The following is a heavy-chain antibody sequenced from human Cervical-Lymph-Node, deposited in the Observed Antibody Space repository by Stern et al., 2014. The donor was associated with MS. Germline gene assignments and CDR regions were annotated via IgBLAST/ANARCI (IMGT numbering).Heavy chain of an antibody. D-gene: IGHD1-1*01. Sequence: VQLVESGAEVKNPGSSVKVACMASGGTFSNYGVSWVRQAPGQGLDWMGGTILICGTTQYAQKFQGRVAITADNSMSTVYMELTGLTSADTAVYYCARDNDDNGMDVWGQGTTVIVSS. CDR1: GGTFSNYG. CDR3: ARDNDDNGMDV. CDR2: TILICGTT. J-gene: IGHJ6*02. V-gene: IGHV1-69*06.